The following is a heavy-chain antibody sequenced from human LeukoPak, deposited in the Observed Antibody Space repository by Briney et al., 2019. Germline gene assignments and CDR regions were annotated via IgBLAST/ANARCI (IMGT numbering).Heavy chain of an antibody. CDR2: IYTSGST. CDR1: GGSIGSGSYY. Sequence: SQTLSLTCTVSGGSIGSGSYYWSWIRQPAGRGLEWIGRIYTSGSTNYNPSLKSRVTISVGTSKNQFSLKLSSVTAADTAVYYCARNRDLAAADYWGQGTLVTVSS. D-gene: IGHD6-13*01. CDR3: ARNRDLAAADY. V-gene: IGHV4-61*02. J-gene: IGHJ4*02.